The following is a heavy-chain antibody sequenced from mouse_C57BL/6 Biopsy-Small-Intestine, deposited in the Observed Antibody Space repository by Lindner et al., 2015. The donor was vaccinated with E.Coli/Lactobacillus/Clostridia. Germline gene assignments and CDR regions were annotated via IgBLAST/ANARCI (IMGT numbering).Heavy chain of an antibody. D-gene: IGHD1-1*01. CDR1: GYSFTGYY. Sequence: VQLQESGPELVKPGTSVRISCKASGYSFTGYYVDWVKQSPEKSLEWIGEIDPSTGDTSYSQKFKAKATLTVDKSSSTAYMQLKSPTSEDSAVYYCARTVVPTETMDYWGQGTSVTVSS. V-gene: IGHV1-42*01. CDR3: ARTVVPTETMDY. CDR2: IDPSTGDT. J-gene: IGHJ4*01.